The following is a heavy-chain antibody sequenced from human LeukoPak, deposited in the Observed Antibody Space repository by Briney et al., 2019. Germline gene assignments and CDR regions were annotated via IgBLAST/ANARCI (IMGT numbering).Heavy chain of an antibody. D-gene: IGHD6-19*01. V-gene: IGHV4-59*01. J-gene: IGHJ5*02. Sequence: SETLSLTCTVSGGSISSYYWSWIRQPPGKGLEWIGYIYYSGSTNYNPSLKSRVTISVDTSKNQFSLKLSSVTAADTAVYYCARGGKAVEGWFDPWGQRTLVTVSP. CDR2: IYYSGST. CDR3: ARGGKAVEGWFDP. CDR1: GGSISSYY.